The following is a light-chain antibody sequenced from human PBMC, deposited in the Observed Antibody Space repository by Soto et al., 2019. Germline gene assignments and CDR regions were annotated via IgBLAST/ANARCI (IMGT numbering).Light chain of an antibody. J-gene: IGKJ1*01. V-gene: IGKV3-15*01. Sequence: EIVMTQSPATLSVSPGERATLSCRASQSVGSNLAWYQQKPGQAPRLLIYGASTRATGIPARFSGSGSGTEFTLTISSLPAEDFALYFCQQYNTWPPDRTFGQGTKVEIK. CDR2: GAS. CDR3: QQYNTWPPDRT. CDR1: QSVGSN.